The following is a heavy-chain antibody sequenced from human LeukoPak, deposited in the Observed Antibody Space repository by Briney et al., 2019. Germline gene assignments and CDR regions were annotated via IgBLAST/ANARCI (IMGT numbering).Heavy chain of an antibody. V-gene: IGHV3-30*02. J-gene: IGHJ4*02. CDR3: ATGQTYFDY. CDR2: IHYDGSKK. CDR1: GFTFSSYG. Sequence: GGSLRLSCAASGFTFSSYGMHWVRQAPGKGPEWVSFIHYDGSKKFYADSVKGRFTISRDNSENTLYLQMNSLRVEDTAVYYCATGQTYFDYWGQGTLVTVSS.